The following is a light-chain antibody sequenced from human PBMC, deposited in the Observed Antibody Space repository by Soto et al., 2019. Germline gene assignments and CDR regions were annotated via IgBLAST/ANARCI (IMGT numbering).Light chain of an antibody. Sequence: EIVLTQSPATLSLSPGARAPLSCRARQSVSSSYLAWYQQKPGQAPRLLIYGASSRATGIPDRFSGSGFGTDFTLTIGSLEPEESALYYCQQRASWPYTSGQGTKVDIK. CDR2: GAS. J-gene: IGKJ2*01. CDR3: QQRASWPYT. CDR1: QSVSSSY. V-gene: IGKV3D-20*02.